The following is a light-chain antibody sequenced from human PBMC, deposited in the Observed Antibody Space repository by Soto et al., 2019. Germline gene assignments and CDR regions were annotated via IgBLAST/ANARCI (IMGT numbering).Light chain of an antibody. CDR3: QQYNNWPLT. V-gene: IGKV3-15*01. Sequence: EIVMTQSPATLAVSPGERATLSVRASQSVSSYLAWYQQKPGQAPRLLIYGASTRATDIPARFSGSGSGTAFTLTISSLQSEDFALYYCQQYNNWPLTLGGGTKVDIK. CDR2: GAS. J-gene: IGKJ4*01. CDR1: QSVSSY.